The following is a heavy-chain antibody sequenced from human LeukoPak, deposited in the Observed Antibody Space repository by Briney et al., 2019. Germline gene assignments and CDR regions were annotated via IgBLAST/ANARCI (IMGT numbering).Heavy chain of an antibody. CDR2: IYTSGST. J-gene: IGHJ3*02. CDR1: GGSISSGSYY. Sequence: SQTLSLTCTVSGGSISSGSYYWSWIRQPAGRGLEWIWRIYTSGSTNYNSSLKSRVTISVDTSKNQFSLKLSSVTPADTAVYYCARLLWFGETDAFDIWGQGTMVTVSS. CDR3: ARLLWFGETDAFDI. D-gene: IGHD3-10*01. V-gene: IGHV4-61*02.